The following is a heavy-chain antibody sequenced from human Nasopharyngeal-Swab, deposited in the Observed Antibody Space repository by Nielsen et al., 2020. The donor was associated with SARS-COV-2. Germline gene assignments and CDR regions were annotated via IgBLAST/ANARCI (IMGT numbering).Heavy chain of an antibody. V-gene: IGHV1-18*01. J-gene: IGHJ3*02. D-gene: IGHD5-24*01. CDR3: TLTRDGHNSELAFDI. Sequence: ASVKVSCKASGYTFTSYGISWVRQAPGQGLEWMGWISAYNGNTNYAQKFQGRVTMTRDTSTSTVYMELSSLRSEDTAVYYCTLTRDGHNSELAFDIWGQGTMVTVSS. CDR1: GYTFTSYG. CDR2: ISAYNGNT.